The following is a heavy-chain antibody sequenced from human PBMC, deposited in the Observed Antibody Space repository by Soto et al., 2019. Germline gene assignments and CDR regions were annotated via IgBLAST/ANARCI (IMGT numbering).Heavy chain of an antibody. CDR1: GYSFTSYW. J-gene: IGHJ6*02. Sequence: PGESLKISCKGSGYSFTSYWIGWVRQMPGKGLEWMGIIYPGDSDTRYSPSFQGQVTISADKSISTAYLQWSSLKASDTAMYYCARLAYIVVVVAATWLYYGMDVWGQGTTVTVSS. CDR3: ARLAYIVVVVAATWLYYGMDV. V-gene: IGHV5-51*01. D-gene: IGHD2-15*01. CDR2: IYPGDSDT.